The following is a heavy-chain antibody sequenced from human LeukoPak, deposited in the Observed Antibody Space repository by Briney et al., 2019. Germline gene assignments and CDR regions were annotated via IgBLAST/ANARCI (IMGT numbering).Heavy chain of an antibody. Sequence: GASVKVSCKASGYTFTGYYVHWVRQAPGQGLEWMGRVDPTSGDTIYGQRFQDRVTMTRDTSISAAYTELSSLKSDDTAIYYCARDLVGGIWSAAFWGHGTLVTVSS. CDR3: ARDLVGGIWSAAF. CDR2: VDPTSGDT. J-gene: IGHJ4*01. CDR1: GYTFTGYY. D-gene: IGHD3-3*01. V-gene: IGHV1-2*06.